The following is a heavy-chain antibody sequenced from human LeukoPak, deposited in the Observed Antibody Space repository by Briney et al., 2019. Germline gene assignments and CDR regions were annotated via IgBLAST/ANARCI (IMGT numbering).Heavy chain of an antibody. D-gene: IGHD2-2*01. CDR1: GYTFTSYY. V-gene: IGHV1-46*01. Sequence: ASVKVSCKASGYTFTSYYMHWVRQAPGRGLEWMGIINPSGGSTSYAQKFQGRVTMTRDMSTSTVYMELSSLRSEDTAVYYCARAQYCSSTSCYNWFDPWGQGTLVTVSS. J-gene: IGHJ5*02. CDR2: INPSGGST. CDR3: ARAQYCSSTSCYNWFDP.